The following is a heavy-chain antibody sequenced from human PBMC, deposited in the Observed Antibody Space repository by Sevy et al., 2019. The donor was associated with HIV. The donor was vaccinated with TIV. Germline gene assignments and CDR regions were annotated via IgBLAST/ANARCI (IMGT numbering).Heavy chain of an antibody. CDR3: ARDEYTKPNDD. CDR1: GFTFSKYS. D-gene: IGHD6-6*01. V-gene: IGHV3-23*01. CDR2: LSFGCGEI. J-gene: IGHJ4*02. Sequence: GESLKISCAASGFTFSKYSMSWVRQPPGKGLEWGSNLSFGCGEINYADSVKGRLTISKENSKSSVYLQMNNLRPEDTAEYYCARDEYTKPNDDWGQGTLVTVSS.